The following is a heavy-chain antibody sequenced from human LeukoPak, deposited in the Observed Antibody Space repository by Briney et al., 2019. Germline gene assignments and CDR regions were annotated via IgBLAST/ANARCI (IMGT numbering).Heavy chain of an antibody. J-gene: IGHJ3*02. Sequence: GRSLRLSYAAPGFSFSTYAIHWVRQAPGKGLEWVAVISSDGFNKYYADSVKGRFTISRDNSKNTLFLQMNSLGPEDTVVYYCARDLDTAMVNDAFDIWGQGTMVTISS. CDR3: ARDLDTAMVNDAFDI. CDR1: GFSFSTYA. V-gene: IGHV3-30*04. CDR2: ISSDGFNK. D-gene: IGHD5-18*01.